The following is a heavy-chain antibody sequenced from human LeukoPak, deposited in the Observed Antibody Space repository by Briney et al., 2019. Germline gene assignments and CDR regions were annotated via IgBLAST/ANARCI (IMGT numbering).Heavy chain of an antibody. Sequence: GGSLRLSCAASGFTFSSYVMSWVRQAPGKGPEWVSGISGSGGGTYYADSVKGRFAISRDNSKNTLYLQMNSLRAEDTAVYYCARATVTTFLDYYYYGMDVWGQGTTVTVSS. V-gene: IGHV3-23*01. J-gene: IGHJ6*02. CDR1: GFTFSSYV. CDR3: ARATVTTFLDYYYYGMDV. D-gene: IGHD4-17*01. CDR2: ISGSGGGT.